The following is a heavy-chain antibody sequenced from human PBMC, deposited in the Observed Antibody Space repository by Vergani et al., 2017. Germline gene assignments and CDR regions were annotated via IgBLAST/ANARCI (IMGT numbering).Heavy chain of an antibody. V-gene: IGHV3-33*01. Sequence: QVQLVESGGGVVQPGRSLRLSCAASGFTFSSYGMHWVRQAPGKGLEWVAVIWYDGSNKYYADPVKGRFTISRDNSKNTLYLQMNSLRAEDTAVYYCARGSENYDLWSGAMDVWGKGP. CDR1: GFTFSSYG. J-gene: IGHJ6*04. CDR2: IWYDGSNK. CDR3: ARGSENYDLWSGAMDV. D-gene: IGHD3-3*01.